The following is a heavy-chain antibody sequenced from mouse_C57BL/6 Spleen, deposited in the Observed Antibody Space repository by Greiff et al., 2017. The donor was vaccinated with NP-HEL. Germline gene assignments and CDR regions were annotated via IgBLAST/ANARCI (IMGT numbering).Heavy chain of an antibody. CDR3: ARRMVTTPYYYAMDY. CDR2: INPNNGGT. D-gene: IGHD2-3*01. Sequence: VQLQQSGPELVKPGASVKISCKASGYTFTDYYMNWVKQSHGKSLEWIGDINPNNGGTSYNQKFKGKATLTVDKSSSTAYMELRSLTSEDSAVYYCARRMVTTPYYYAMDYWGQGTSVTVSS. J-gene: IGHJ4*01. V-gene: IGHV1-26*01. CDR1: GYTFTDYY.